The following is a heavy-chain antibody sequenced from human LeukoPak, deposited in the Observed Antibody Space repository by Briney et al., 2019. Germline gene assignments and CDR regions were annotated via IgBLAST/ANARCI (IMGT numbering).Heavy chain of an antibody. CDR3: AKDFLSKSAPTTYYYYMDV. V-gene: IGHV3-15*01. J-gene: IGHJ6*03. Sequence: GGSLRLSCAASGFTFSNAWMSWVRQAPGKGLEWVGRIKSKTDGGTTDYAAPVKGRFTISRDDSKNTLYLQMNSLKTEDTAVYYCAKDFLSKSAPTTYYYYMDVWGKGTTVTVSS. CDR2: IKSKTDGGTT. CDR1: GFTFSNAW. D-gene: IGHD1-26*01.